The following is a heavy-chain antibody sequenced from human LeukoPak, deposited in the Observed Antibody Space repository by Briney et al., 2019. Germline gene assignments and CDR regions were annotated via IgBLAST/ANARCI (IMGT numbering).Heavy chain of an antibody. CDR3: ARDGASIAAATTSALDI. CDR1: GYSISSGYY. V-gene: IGHV4-38-2*02. Sequence: KPSETLSLTCAISGYSISSGYYWAWIRQPPGKGLEWIGSMHHSGSTYYNPSLKSRVTISLDTSKNQFSLRLSSVTAADTAVYYCARDGASIAAATTSALDIWGQGTMVTVSS. J-gene: IGHJ3*02. D-gene: IGHD6-13*01. CDR2: MHHSGST.